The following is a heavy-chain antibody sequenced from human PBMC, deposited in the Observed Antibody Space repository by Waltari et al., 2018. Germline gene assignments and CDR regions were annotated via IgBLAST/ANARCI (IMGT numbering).Heavy chain of an antibody. D-gene: IGHD3-22*01. V-gene: IGHV4-34*01. CDR3: ARGNYHDSPRLDW. Sequence: QTQLHQWGAGLVKPSETLSLTCAVFAGSFGDSFWTWVRHSPGKGLEWIGEIYHNGHTNYNPSLGRRVTISLDTSNNQFSLKLTSVTAADTAVYYCARGNYHDSPRLDWWGHGNLVTVSS. CDR2: IYHNGHT. J-gene: IGHJ4*01. CDR1: AGSFGDSF.